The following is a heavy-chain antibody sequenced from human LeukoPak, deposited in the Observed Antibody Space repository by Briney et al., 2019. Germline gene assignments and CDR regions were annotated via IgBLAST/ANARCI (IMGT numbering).Heavy chain of an antibody. Sequence: ASVKVSCKASGYTFTGYYIHWVRQAPGQGLEWMGWIDTYRRSTNYAQNLQGRVAVTTDTSTTTVYMELRSLRSDDTAVYYCARPNTDAAGYYFDYWGQGTLVTVSS. D-gene: IGHD6-13*01. V-gene: IGHV1-18*04. J-gene: IGHJ4*02. CDR3: ARPNTDAAGYYFDY. CDR2: IDTYRRST. CDR1: GYTFTGYY.